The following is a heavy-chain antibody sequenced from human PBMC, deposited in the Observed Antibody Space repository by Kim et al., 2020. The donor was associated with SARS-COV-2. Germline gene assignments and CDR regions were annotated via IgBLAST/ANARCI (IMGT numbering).Heavy chain of an antibody. CDR3: ARVKYYDFWSGYYYYYYMDV. Sequence: GESLKISCKGSGYSFTSYWIGWVRQMPGKGLEWMGIIYPGDSDTRYSPSFQGQVTISADKSISTAYLQWSSLKASDTAMYYCARVKYYDFWSGYYYYYYMDVWGKGTTVNVSS. D-gene: IGHD3-3*01. V-gene: IGHV5-51*01. CDR2: IYPGDSDT. J-gene: IGHJ6*03. CDR1: GYSFTSYW.